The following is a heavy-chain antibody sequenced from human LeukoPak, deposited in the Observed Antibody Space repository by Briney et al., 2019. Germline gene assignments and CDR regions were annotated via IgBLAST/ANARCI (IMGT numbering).Heavy chain of an antibody. CDR3: AAMYTSSHS. Sequence: SETLSLTCTVSGGSISSYYWGWIRQTPGKGLEWIASWSDSGSTYYNASLRSRLIISVDTSKNQFSLKVISVTAADTAVYYCAAMYTSSHSWGQGTLVTVSS. D-gene: IGHD2-8*01. J-gene: IGHJ5*02. V-gene: IGHV4-39*07. CDR1: GGSISSYY. CDR2: WSDSGST.